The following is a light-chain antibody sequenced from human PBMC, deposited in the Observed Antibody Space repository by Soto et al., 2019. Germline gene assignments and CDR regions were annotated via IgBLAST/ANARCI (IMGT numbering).Light chain of an antibody. CDR1: SSNIGINY. J-gene: IGLJ2*01. V-gene: IGLV1-51*01. CDR2: DNN. CDR3: GTWDNSRSVVV. Sequence: QSVLTQPPSVSAAPGQKVTISCSGSSSNIGINYVSWYQQLPGTAPKLLICDNNKRPSGIPDRFSGSKSGTSATLGITGLQTGDEADYYCGTWDNSRSVVVFGGGTQLTVL.